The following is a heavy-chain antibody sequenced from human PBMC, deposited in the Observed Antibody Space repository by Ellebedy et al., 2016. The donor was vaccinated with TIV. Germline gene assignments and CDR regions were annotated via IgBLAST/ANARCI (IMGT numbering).Heavy chain of an antibody. V-gene: IGHV4-39*01. D-gene: IGHD3-10*01. CDR1: NDSVSRSNYY. J-gene: IGHJ6*02. CDR3: ARIWFGDLFSPEGDV. CDR2: IYYTGTT. Sequence: SETLSLXCTVSNDSVSRSNYYWGWIRQRPGKGPEWIGNIYYTGTTFYNPSLKSRVTISVDTSKNQFSLSLRSVTAADTALYYCARIWFGDLFSPEGDVWGQGTTVTVSS.